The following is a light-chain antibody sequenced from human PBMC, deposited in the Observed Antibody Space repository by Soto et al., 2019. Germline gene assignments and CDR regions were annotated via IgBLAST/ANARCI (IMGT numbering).Light chain of an antibody. CDR2: GAS. V-gene: IGKV3-20*01. CDR1: QSFSSSY. J-gene: IGKJ3*01. Sequence: EIVLTQSPGTLSLSPGERATLSCRASQSFSSSYLAWYQQKPGQAPSLLIYGASSRATGIPDRFSGSGSGTDFTLTISSLEPEDFAAYYCQHYGSALFTFGPGTKVDVK. CDR3: QHYGSALFT.